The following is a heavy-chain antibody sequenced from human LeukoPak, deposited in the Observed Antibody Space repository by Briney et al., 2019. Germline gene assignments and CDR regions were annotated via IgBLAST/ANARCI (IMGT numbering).Heavy chain of an antibody. CDR3: ARGYCSGGGCSLSP. Sequence: SETLSLTCTVSGGSISSNYWSWIRQPPGKGLEWIGYIYYSGGTNYNPSLKSRVTISVDTSKNQFSLKLSSVTAADTAVYYCARGYCSGGGCSLSPWGQGTLVTVSS. CDR1: GGSISSNY. D-gene: IGHD2-15*01. CDR2: IYYSGGT. J-gene: IGHJ5*02. V-gene: IGHV4-59*01.